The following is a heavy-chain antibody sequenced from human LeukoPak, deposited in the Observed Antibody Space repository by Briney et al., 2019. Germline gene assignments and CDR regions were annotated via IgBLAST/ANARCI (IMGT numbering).Heavy chain of an antibody. CDR2: INPNGGGT. CDR3: ARERKITIFGVACDY. D-gene: IGHD3-3*01. Sequence: ASVKVSCKASGYTFTGYYIHWVRQAPGQGLEWMGRINPNGGGTNYAQKFQGRVTMTSDTSISTAYMELSRLRSDDTAVYYCARERKITIFGVACDYWGQGTLVTVSS. J-gene: IGHJ4*02. V-gene: IGHV1-2*06. CDR1: GYTFTGYY.